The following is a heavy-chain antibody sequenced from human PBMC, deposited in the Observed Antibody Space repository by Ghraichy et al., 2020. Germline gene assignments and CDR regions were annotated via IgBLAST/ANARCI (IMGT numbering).Heavy chain of an antibody. CDR2: ISSSSSYI. J-gene: IGHJ3*02. CDR3: ARDHMVQGYDAFDI. CDR1: GFTFSSYS. V-gene: IGHV3-21*01. Sequence: GGSLRLSCAASGFTFSSYSMNWVRQAPGKGLEWVSSISSSSSYIYYADSVKGRFTISRDNAKNSLYLQMNSLRAEDTAVYYCARDHMVQGYDAFDIWGQGTMVTVSS. D-gene: IGHD3-10*01.